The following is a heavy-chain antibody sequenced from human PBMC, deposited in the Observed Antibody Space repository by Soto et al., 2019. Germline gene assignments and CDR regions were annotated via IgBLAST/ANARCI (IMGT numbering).Heavy chain of an antibody. J-gene: IGHJ4*02. D-gene: IGHD4-4*01. CDR3: ATRTTLTPGDFDY. Sequence: QVQLVESGGGVVQPGRSLRLSCAASGFTFSSYGMHWVRQAPGKGLEWVAVISYDGSNKYYADSVKGRFTISRDNSKNTLYLQMNILRAEDTAVYYCATRTTLTPGDFDYWGQGTLVTVSS. V-gene: IGHV3-30*03. CDR1: GFTFSSYG. CDR2: ISYDGSNK.